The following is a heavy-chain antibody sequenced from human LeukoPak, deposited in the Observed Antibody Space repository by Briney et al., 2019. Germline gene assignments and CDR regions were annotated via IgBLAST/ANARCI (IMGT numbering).Heavy chain of an antibody. CDR2: IYYSGST. CDR1: GGSISSYY. D-gene: IGHD6-13*01. CDR3: ARQPSSWFTSFDS. Sequence: SETLSLTCTVSGGSISSYYWSWIRQPPGKGLEWIAYIYYSGSTNYNPSLKSRVTISVDTSKNQFSLKLSSVTAADTAVYYCARQPSSWFTSFDSWGQGTLVTVSS. J-gene: IGHJ4*02. V-gene: IGHV4-59*01.